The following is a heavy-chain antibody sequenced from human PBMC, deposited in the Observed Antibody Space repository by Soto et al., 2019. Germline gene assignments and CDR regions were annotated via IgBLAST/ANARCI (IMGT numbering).Heavy chain of an antibody. CDR1: GFTFSSYS. CDR3: ARKAAAGTGNWFDP. J-gene: IGHJ5*02. Sequence: GGSLRLSCAASGFTFSSYSMNWVRQAPGKGLEWVSSISSSSYIYYADSVKGRFTISRDNAKNSLYLQMNSLRAEDTAVYYCARKAAAGTGNWFDPWGQGTLVTVSS. D-gene: IGHD6-13*01. V-gene: IGHV3-21*01. CDR2: ISSSSYI.